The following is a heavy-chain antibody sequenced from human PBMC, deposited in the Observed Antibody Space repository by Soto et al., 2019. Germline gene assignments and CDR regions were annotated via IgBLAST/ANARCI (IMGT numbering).Heavy chain of an antibody. V-gene: IGHV4-59*01. D-gene: IGHD3-22*01. CDR3: ARTHNYYDSSPFDY. J-gene: IGHJ4*02. CDR2: IYYSGST. Sequence: SETLSLTCTVSGGSISSYYWSWIRQPPGKGLEWIGYIYYSGSTNYNPSLKSRITISVDTSKNQFSLKLSSVTAADMSVYYCARTHNYYDSSPFDYWGQGTLVTVSS. CDR1: GGSISSYY.